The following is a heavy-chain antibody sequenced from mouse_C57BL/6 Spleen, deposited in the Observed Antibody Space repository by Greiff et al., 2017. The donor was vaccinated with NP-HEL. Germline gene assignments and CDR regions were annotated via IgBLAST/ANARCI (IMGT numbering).Heavy chain of an antibody. V-gene: IGHV14-2*01. CDR1: GFNIKDYY. CDR2: IDPEDGET. Sequence: EVKLQESGAELVKPGASVKLSCTASGFNIKDYYMLWVKQRTEQGLEWIGRIDPEDGETKYAPKFQGKATITADTSSNTAYLQLSSLTSEDTAVYYCARWATMVTTAMDYWGQGTSVTVSS. J-gene: IGHJ4*01. D-gene: IGHD2-2*01. CDR3: ARWATMVTTAMDY.